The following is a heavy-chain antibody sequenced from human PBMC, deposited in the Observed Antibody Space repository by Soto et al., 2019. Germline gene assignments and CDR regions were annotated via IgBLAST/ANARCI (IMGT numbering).Heavy chain of an antibody. D-gene: IGHD3-10*01. Sequence: PSETLSLTCTLSGGSISSGAYYWDWLRQPPGKGLEWIGYIYYSGSTHYNPSLKSRVAISVDTSKNQFSLKLSSVTAEDTAVYYCARDRAGTGGYYYYGMDVWGQGTTVTVSS. J-gene: IGHJ6*02. CDR3: ARDRAGTGGYYYYGMDV. CDR2: IYYSGST. V-gene: IGHV4-30-4*01. CDR1: GGSISSGAYY.